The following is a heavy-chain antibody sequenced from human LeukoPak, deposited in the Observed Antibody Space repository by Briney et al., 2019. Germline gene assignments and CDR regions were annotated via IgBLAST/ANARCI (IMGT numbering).Heavy chain of an antibody. CDR2: ISYDGSNK. J-gene: IGHJ4*02. CDR1: GFTFSSYG. D-gene: IGHD3-22*01. V-gene: IGHV3-30*18. CDR3: AKEYYYDSSGYYYRANYFDY. Sequence: GGSLRLSCAASGFTFSSYGMHWVRQAPGKGLEWVAVISYDGSNKYYADSVKGRFTISRDNSKNTLYLQMNSLRAEDTAVYYCAKEYYYDSSGYYYRANYFDYWGQGTLVTVSS.